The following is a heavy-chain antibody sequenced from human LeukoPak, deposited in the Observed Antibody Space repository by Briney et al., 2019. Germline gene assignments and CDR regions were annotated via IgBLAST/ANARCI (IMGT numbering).Heavy chain of an antibody. CDR3: ARLNTAMVLAFDI. CDR2: IYTGGTT. V-gene: IGHV3-53*01. D-gene: IGHD5-18*01. Sequence: GGSLRLSCAASGFTVSDNYMSWVRQAPGEGLEWVSIIYTGGTTYYADSVRGRFTISRDSSKNTVYLQMNSLTAGDTAVYYCARLNTAMVLAFDIWGQGTMVTVSS. CDR1: GFTVSDNY. J-gene: IGHJ3*02.